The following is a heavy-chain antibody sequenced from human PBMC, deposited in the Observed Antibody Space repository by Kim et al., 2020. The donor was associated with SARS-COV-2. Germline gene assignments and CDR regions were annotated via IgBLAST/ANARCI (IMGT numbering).Heavy chain of an antibody. J-gene: IGHJ4*02. D-gene: IGHD6-6*01. V-gene: IGHV3-21*01. Sequence: YADSVKGRFTISRDNATNSLYRQMNSLRAEDTAVYYCARAPPYSSSSKADYWGQGTLVTVSS. CDR3: ARAPPYSSSSKADY.